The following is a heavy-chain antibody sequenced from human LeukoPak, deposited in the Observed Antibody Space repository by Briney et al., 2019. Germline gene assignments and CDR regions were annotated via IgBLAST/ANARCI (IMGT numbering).Heavy chain of an antibody. D-gene: IGHD2-15*01. J-gene: IGHJ6*02. CDR1: GGSFSGYY. CDR2: TNNSGRT. V-gene: IGHV4-34*01. CDR3: ARGDCSGGSCYSRYYYYGMDV. Sequence: SETLSLTCAVYGGSFSGYYWSWIRQPPGKGLEWLWETNNSGRTNYNPSLKTPVTISVDTSKNQFSLKLSSVTAADTAVYYCARGDCSGGSCYSRYYYYGMDVWGQGTTVTVSS.